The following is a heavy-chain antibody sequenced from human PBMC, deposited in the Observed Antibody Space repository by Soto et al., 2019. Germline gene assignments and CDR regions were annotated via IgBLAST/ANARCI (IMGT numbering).Heavy chain of an antibody. J-gene: IGHJ6*01. Sequence: XGSLRLSCASSVFTLNKYAMTCVRHSPGKGLEWVSSISGSGGSTYYADSVKGRFTISRDNSKNTLHLQMNSLRAEDTAVYYCARSITMVRGVIRYYYYYGMEVWGPGTTVSVSS. V-gene: IGHV3-23*01. CDR1: VFTLNKYA. D-gene: IGHD3-10*01. CDR2: ISGSGGST. CDR3: ARSITMVRGVIRYYYYYGMEV.